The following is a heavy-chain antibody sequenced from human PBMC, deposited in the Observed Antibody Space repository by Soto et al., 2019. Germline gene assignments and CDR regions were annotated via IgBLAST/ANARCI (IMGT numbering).Heavy chain of an antibody. Sequence: PGGSLRLSCAASGFTFRDYYMGWIRQAPEKGLEWVSYISSSSDTIYYADSVKGRFTISRDNANNSLYLQMNSLRAEDTAVXXCARDRRGSGSYYRVLDYWGQGILVTVSS. V-gene: IGHV3-11*01. CDR1: GFTFRDYY. J-gene: IGHJ4*02. CDR3: ARDRRGSGSYYRVLDY. CDR2: ISSSSDTI. D-gene: IGHD1-26*01.